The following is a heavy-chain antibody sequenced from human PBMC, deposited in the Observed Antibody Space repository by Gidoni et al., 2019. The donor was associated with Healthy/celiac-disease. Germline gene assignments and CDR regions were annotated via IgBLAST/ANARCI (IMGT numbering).Heavy chain of an antibody. Sequence: EVQLVESGGGLVQPGRSLRLSCTDSGFTFGDYAMSWFRQAPGKGLEWVGFIRSKAYGGTTEYAASVKGRFTISRDDSKSIAYLQMNSLKTEDTAVYYCNSTPYTIFGVVGTHWGQGTLVTVSS. CDR3: NSTPYTIFGVVGTH. J-gene: IGHJ4*02. CDR1: GFTFGDYA. V-gene: IGHV3-49*03. D-gene: IGHD3-3*01. CDR2: IRSKAYGGTT.